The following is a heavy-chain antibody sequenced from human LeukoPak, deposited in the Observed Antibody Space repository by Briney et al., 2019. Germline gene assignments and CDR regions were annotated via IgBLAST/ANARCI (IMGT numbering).Heavy chain of an antibody. CDR1: DDSFSSHY. V-gene: IGHV4-59*11. CDR3: ARDLVTVTKGFDV. CDR2: ISYIGST. D-gene: IGHD4-17*01. Sequence: SETLSLTCAVSDDSFSSHYWTGIRQPPGKGLEGFGYISYIGSTNYNPSLKSRVTISIDTSKKQFPLKLSAVTAAATAVYYCARDLVTVTKGFDVWGQGTMVSAS. J-gene: IGHJ3*01.